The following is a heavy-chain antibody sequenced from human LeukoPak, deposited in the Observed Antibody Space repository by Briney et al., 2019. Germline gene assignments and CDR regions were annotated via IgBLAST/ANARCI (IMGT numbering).Heavy chain of an antibody. V-gene: IGHV4-4*07. CDR2: IQTSANA. CDR3: ARDPGDYNHDWYFDL. Sequence: PSETLSLTCTVSGGSLSNYFWIWSRQPAGKGLEWFGRIQTSANADYNPSLKSRVTMSVDTSKNQFSLRLRSVTAADTAVYFCARDPGDYNHDWYFDLWGRGTLVTVSS. CDR1: GGSLSNYF. J-gene: IGHJ2*01. D-gene: IGHD4-17*01.